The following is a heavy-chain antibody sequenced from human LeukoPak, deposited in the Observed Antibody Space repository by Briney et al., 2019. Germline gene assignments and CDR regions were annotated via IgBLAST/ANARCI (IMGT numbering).Heavy chain of an antibody. CDR3: AREVGDDYVWGSYRFFDY. CDR2: IYYSGST. D-gene: IGHD3-16*02. CDR1: GGSTSSYY. J-gene: IGHJ4*02. Sequence: SETLSLTCTVSGGSTSSYYWSWIRQPPGKGLEWIGYIYYSGSTNYNPSLKSRVTISVDTSKNQFSLKLSSVTAADTAVYYCAREVGDDYVWGSYRFFDYWGQGTLVTVSS. V-gene: IGHV4-59*12.